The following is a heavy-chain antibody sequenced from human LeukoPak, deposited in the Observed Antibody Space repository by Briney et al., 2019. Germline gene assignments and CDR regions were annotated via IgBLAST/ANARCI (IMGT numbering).Heavy chain of an antibody. Sequence: GGSLRLSCEGSGFTFSSYAMTWVRQAPGKGLEWVSGIIGISGSTYYADSVKGRFTISRDVSKSTLYLQMNSLRVEDTAQYYCAKDKIVGDGRWDFDHWGRGTLVTVSS. CDR3: AKDKIVGDGRWDFDH. CDR2: IIGISGST. V-gene: IGHV3-23*01. CDR1: GFTFSSYA. J-gene: IGHJ5*02. D-gene: IGHD1-26*01.